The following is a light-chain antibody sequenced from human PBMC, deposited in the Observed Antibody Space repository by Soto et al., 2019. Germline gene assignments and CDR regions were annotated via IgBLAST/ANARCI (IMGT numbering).Light chain of an antibody. CDR3: QEYKTYA. CDR1: LPISNY. Sequence: DIQMTQSPSSLSASVGDIVTITCRASLPISNYLAWYQQKPGKIPNLLIYAASTLQAGVPSRFSGRGSGTDFTLTISSLQTDDFATYFCQEYKTYAFGPGTKVDI. V-gene: IGKV1-27*01. CDR2: AAS. J-gene: IGKJ2*01.